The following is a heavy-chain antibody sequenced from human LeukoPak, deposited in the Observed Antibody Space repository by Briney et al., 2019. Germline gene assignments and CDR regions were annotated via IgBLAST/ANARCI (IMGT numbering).Heavy chain of an antibody. CDR1: GVSISSSNSY. D-gene: IGHD3-22*01. CDR2: IYYSGNT. V-gene: IGHV4-39*01. J-gene: IGHJ4*02. Sequence: SETLSLTCTVSGVSISSSNSYWGWIRQPPGKGLEWIGSIYYSGNTYYNASLKSQVSISIDTSKNQFSLRLTSVTAADTAVYYCARSQRKGYYDSSGYYLDYWGQGTLVTVSS. CDR3: ARSQRKGYYDSSGYYLDY.